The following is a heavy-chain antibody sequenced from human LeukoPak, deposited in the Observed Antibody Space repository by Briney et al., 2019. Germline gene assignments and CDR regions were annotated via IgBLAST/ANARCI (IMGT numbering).Heavy chain of an antibody. CDR2: IYTSGST. D-gene: IGHD2-21*02. CDR3: ARENRVTDY. V-gene: IGHV4-61*02. J-gene: IGHJ4*02. CDR1: GGSISSGSYY. Sequence: SQTLSLTCTVSGGSISSGSYYWSWIRQPAGKGLEWIGRIYTSGSTNYNPSLKSRVTISVDTSKNQFSLKLSSVTAADTAVYYCARENRVTDYWAREPLVTVPS.